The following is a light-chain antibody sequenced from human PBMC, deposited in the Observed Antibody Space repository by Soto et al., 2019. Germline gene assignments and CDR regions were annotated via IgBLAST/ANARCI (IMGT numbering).Light chain of an antibody. V-gene: IGKV3-15*01. CDR2: GAS. CDR1: QSVSSY. J-gene: IGKJ5*01. Sequence: PGERAPLSCRASQSVSSYLAWYQQKPGQAPRLLISGASTRATGIPARLSGSGSGTEFTLTISSLRSEDFAVYYCQQYDNWPITFGQGTRLEI. CDR3: QQYDNWPIT.